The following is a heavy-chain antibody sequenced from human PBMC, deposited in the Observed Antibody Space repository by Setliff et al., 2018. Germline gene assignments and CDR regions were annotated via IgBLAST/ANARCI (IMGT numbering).Heavy chain of an antibody. CDR2: TIPMFGTR. V-gene: IGHV1-69*05. CDR1: GGTFSNYG. Sequence: ASVKVSCKASGGTFSNYGISWVRQAPGQGLEWMGGTIPMFGTRNYARKFHGRVTIITDESTSTAYMELSSLTSDDTAVYYCAREGVDTRSSTDYRYYMDVWGQGTTVTVSS. J-gene: IGHJ6*03. D-gene: IGHD5-18*01. CDR3: AREGVDTRSSTDYRYYMDV.